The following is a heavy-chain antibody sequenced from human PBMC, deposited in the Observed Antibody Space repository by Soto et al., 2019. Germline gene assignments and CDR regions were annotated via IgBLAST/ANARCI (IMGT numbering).Heavy chain of an antibody. Sequence: GASVKVSCKASGGTFSSYAISWVRQAPGQGLEWMGGIIPIFGTANYAQKFQGRVAITADESTSTAYMELSSLRSEDTAVYYCARARNPSYDSSGYYSLYYWGQGTLVTVSS. D-gene: IGHD3-22*01. CDR2: IIPIFGTA. V-gene: IGHV1-69*13. J-gene: IGHJ4*02. CDR3: ARARNPSYDSSGYYSLYY. CDR1: GGTFSSYA.